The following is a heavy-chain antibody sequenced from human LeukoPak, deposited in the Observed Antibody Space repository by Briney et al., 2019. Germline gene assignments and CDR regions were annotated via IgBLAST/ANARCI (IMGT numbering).Heavy chain of an antibody. Sequence: SVKVSCKASGFTFTSSAMQWVRQARGQRLEWIGWIVVGSGNTNYAQKFQERVTITRDMSTSTAYTELSSLRSEDTAVYYCAAASLDYYYGMDVWGQGTTVTVSS. CDR1: GFTFTSSA. CDR2: IVVGSGNT. V-gene: IGHV1-58*02. J-gene: IGHJ6*02. CDR3: AAASLDYYYGMDV.